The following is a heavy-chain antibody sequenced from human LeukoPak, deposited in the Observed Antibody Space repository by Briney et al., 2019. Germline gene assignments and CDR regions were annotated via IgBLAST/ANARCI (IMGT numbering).Heavy chain of an antibody. CDR3: ARDAQGYSYGEFDY. CDR2: IYYSGST. Sequence: PSETLSLTCTVSGGSISSYLWSWIRQPPGKGLEWIGYIYYSGSTNYNPSLKSRVTILVDTSKNQFSLKVSSVTAADTAVYYCARDAQGYSYGEFDYWGQGTLVTVSS. J-gene: IGHJ4*02. V-gene: IGHV4-59*01. CDR1: GGSISSYL. D-gene: IGHD5-18*01.